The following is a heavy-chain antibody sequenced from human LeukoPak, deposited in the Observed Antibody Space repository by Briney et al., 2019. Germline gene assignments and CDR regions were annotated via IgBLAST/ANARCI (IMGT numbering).Heavy chain of an antibody. Sequence: ASVKVSCKASGYTFTSYDINWVRQATGQGLEWMGWMNPNSGNTGYAQKFQGRVTITRNTSISTAYMELSSLRSEDTAVYYCARGQREQWLVDLDYWGQGTLVTVSS. D-gene: IGHD6-19*01. J-gene: IGHJ4*02. CDR3: ARGQREQWLVDLDY. V-gene: IGHV1-8*03. CDR2: MNPNSGNT. CDR1: GYTFTSYD.